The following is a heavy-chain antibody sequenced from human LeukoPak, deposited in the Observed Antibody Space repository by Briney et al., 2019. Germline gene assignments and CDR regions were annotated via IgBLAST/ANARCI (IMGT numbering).Heavy chain of an antibody. V-gene: IGHV4-39*02. Sequence: SETLSLTCTVSGGSISSNSYYWGWLRQPPGKGLEWIGSIYYSGSTYYRPSLKSRVTISVDSSKNHFSLKLSSVTAADTAVYYCAKSAFRFDPWGQGTLVTVSS. D-gene: IGHD2-15*01. J-gene: IGHJ5*02. CDR3: AKSAFRFDP. CDR2: IYYSGST. CDR1: GGSISSNSYY.